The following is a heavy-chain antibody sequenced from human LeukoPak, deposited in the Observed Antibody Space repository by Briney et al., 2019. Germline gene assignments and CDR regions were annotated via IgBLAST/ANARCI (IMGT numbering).Heavy chain of an antibody. CDR1: GFTVSSSY. CDR3: ARINHYGTGYYYYMEV. J-gene: IGHJ6*03. Sequence: PGGSLRLSCAASGFTVSSSYMSWVRQAPGKGLEWVSVIYAGGTIHYADSVKGRFTISRDNSRNTLYLQMDSLRAEDTAVYYCARINHYGTGYYYYMEVWGEGTTVTVSS. CDR2: IYAGGTI. V-gene: IGHV3-53*01. D-gene: IGHD1-1*01.